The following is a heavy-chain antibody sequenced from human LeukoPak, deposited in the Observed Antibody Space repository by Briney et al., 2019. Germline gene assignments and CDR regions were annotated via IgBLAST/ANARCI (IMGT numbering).Heavy chain of an antibody. V-gene: IGHV1-8*01. CDR3: ARVWWKVRLAAAGMFNGMDV. CDR1: GYTFTSYD. CDR2: MNPNSGNT. J-gene: IGHJ6*02. Sequence: GASVKVSCKASGYTFTSYDINWVRQATGQGLEWMGWMNPNSGNTGYAQKFQGRVTMTRNTSISTAYMELSSRRSEDTAVYYCARVWWKVRLAAAGMFNGMDVWGQGTTVTVSS. D-gene: IGHD6-13*01.